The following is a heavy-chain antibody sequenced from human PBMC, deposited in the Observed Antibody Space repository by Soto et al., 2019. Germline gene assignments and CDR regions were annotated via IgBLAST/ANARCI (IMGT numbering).Heavy chain of an antibody. J-gene: IGHJ5*02. D-gene: IGHD1-26*01. CDR2: INHSGST. V-gene: IGHV4-34*01. Sequence: PSETLSLTCAVYGGSFSGYYWSWIRQPPGKGLEWIGEINHSGSTNYNPSLKSRVTISVDTSKNQFSLKLSSVTAADTAVYYCARHGIADNWFDPWGQGTLVTVSS. CDR1: GGSFSGYY. CDR3: ARHGIADNWFDP.